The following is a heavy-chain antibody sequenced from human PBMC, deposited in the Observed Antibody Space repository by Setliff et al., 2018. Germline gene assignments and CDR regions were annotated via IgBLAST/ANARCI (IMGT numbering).Heavy chain of an antibody. Sequence: GESLKISCWASGYNFNNNWIGWLRQIPGKGLEWIGIIYPGDSDTKYSPSFQGHVFMSVDRSATTAYLQWRSLQASDSALYYCAKFGADYWFGPWGQGALVTVSS. CDR2: IYPGDSDT. V-gene: IGHV5-51*01. CDR1: GYNFNNNW. CDR3: AKFGADYWFGP. D-gene: IGHD2-21*01. J-gene: IGHJ5*02.